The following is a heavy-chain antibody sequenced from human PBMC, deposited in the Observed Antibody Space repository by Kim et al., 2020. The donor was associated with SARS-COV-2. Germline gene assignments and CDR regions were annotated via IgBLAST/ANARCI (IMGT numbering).Heavy chain of an antibody. CDR1: GFTFSSYD. D-gene: IGHD1-26*01. Sequence: GGSLRLSCAASGFTFSSYDMHWVRQATGKGLEWVSAIGTAGDTYYPGSVKGRFTISRENAKNSLYLQMNSLRAGDTAVYYCARAKSGSYYGMDVWGQGTTVTVSS. J-gene: IGHJ6*02. V-gene: IGHV3-13*01. CDR2: IGTAGDT. CDR3: ARAKSGSYYGMDV.